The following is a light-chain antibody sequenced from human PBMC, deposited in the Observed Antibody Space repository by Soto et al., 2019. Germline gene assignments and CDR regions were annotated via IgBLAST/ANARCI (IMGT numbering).Light chain of an antibody. J-gene: IGLJ1*01. CDR3: CSYAGSYTYV. V-gene: IGLV2-11*01. CDR2: DVR. Sequence: QSALTQPRSVSGSPGQTVTIFCTGTSSDVGGYDYVSWYQQHPGKAPKLMIYDVRERPSGVPDRVSGSKSGNTASLTISGLQAEDEADDYCCSYAGSYTYVFGTGTKVTVL. CDR1: SSDVGGYDY.